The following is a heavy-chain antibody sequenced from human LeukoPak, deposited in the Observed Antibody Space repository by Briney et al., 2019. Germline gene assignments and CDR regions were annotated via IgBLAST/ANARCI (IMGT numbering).Heavy chain of an antibody. Sequence: SETLSHTCTVSGGSISSSNYYWGWIRQTPGKGLEWIGNIYYSGSTYYNPSLKSRVTISVDTSKNQFSLKLSSVTAADTAVYYCARHPRNGSYPFYYYGMDVWGQGTTVTVSS. J-gene: IGHJ6*02. CDR2: IYYSGST. CDR1: GGSISSSNYY. V-gene: IGHV4-39*01. D-gene: IGHD1-26*01. CDR3: ARHPRNGSYPFYYYGMDV.